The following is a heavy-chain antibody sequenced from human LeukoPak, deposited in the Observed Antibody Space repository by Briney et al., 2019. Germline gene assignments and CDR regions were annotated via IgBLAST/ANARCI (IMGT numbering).Heavy chain of an antibody. D-gene: IGHD3-9*01. CDR2: IVVGSGNT. CDR1: GGTFSSYA. CDR3: AAGRYFDLVDY. V-gene: IGHV1-58*02. J-gene: IGHJ4*02. Sequence: SVKVSCKASGGTFSSYAISWVRQAPGQGLEWMGWIVVGSGNTNYAQKFQERVTITRDMSTSTAYMELSSLRSEDTAVYYCAAGRYFDLVDYWGQGTLVTVSS.